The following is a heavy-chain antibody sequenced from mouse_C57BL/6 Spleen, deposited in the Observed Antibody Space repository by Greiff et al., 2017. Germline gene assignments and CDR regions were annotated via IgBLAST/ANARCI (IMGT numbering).Heavy chain of an antibody. Sequence: QVQLQQPGPELVKPGASVKMSCKASGYTFTSYWITWVKQRPGQGLGWIGDIYPGSGSTNYNEKFKSKATLTVDTSSSTAYMQLSSLTSEDSAVYCGARGSDYSNFFDDWGQGTTLTVSS. D-gene: IGHD2-5*01. V-gene: IGHV1-55*01. CDR3: ARGSDYSNFFDD. CDR2: IYPGSGST. J-gene: IGHJ2*01. CDR1: GYTFTSYW.